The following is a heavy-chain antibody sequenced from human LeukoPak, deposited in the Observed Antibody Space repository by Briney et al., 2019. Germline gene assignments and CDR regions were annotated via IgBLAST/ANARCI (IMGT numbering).Heavy chain of an antibody. CDR2: ISGSSSNT. V-gene: IGHV3-11*03. CDR3: TRHHAEGDY. J-gene: IGHJ4*02. D-gene: IGHD2-8*01. CDR1: GFTVISNY. Sequence: PGGSLRLSCAASGFTVISNYMSWIRQAPGKGLESVSYISGSSSNTNYADSVKGRFTIYRDNAKKTLYLQMNSLRPEDTAVYYCTRHHAEGDYWGQGTLVTVSS.